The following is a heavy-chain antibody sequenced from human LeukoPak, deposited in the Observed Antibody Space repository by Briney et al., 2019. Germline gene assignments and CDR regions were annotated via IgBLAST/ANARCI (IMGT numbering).Heavy chain of an antibody. Sequence: SETLSLTCTVSGGSISSYYWSWIRQPAGKGLEWIGRIYAGGSTTYNPSLKSRVTMSVDTSNNQFSLKLTSVTAADTAVYYCARTNLPDTQGAFDIWGQGTMVTVSS. V-gene: IGHV4-4*07. J-gene: IGHJ3*02. CDR1: GGSISSYY. CDR2: IYAGGST. CDR3: ARTNLPDTQGAFDI.